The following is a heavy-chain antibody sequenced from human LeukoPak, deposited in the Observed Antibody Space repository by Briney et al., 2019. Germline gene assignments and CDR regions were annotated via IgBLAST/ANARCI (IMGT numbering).Heavy chain of an antibody. CDR3: ARDGSSTIFGVVNTYYFDY. Sequence: PGGSLRLSCAASGFTFSSYAMHWVRQAPGKGLEWVAVISYDGSNKYYADSVKGRFTISRDNSKNTLYLQMNSLRAEDTAVYYCARDGSSTIFGVVNTYYFDYWGQGTLVTVSS. CDR1: GFTFSSYA. D-gene: IGHD3-3*01. J-gene: IGHJ4*02. CDR2: ISYDGSNK. V-gene: IGHV3-30-3*01.